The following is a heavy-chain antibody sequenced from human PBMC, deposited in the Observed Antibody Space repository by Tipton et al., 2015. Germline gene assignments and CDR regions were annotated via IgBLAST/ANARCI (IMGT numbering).Heavy chain of an antibody. Sequence: SLRLSCAASGFIFSTYGMSWVRQAPGKGLEWVSSIKTSGSHTYYADSVKGRFTISRDNSKNALYLQMNSLRAEDTAVYYCAREDDFWNGYYFAGYGLDVWGQGTTVTVSS. J-gene: IGHJ6*02. CDR1: GFIFSTYG. D-gene: IGHD3-3*01. CDR2: IKTSGSHT. V-gene: IGHV3-23*01. CDR3: AREDDFWNGYYFAGYGLDV.